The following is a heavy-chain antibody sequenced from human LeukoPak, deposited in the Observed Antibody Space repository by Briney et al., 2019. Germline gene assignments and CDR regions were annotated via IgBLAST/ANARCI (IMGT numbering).Heavy chain of an antibody. V-gene: IGHV3-13*04. D-gene: IGHD3-22*01. CDR1: GFTFSSYD. CDR3: ARAGYDSSGYYYGFDY. CDR2: IGTAGDT. J-gene: IGHJ4*02. Sequence: PGGSLRLSCAASGFTFSSYDMHWVRQGTGKGLEWVSAIGTAGDTYYPGSVKGRFTISRENAKNSLYLQMNSLRAGDTAVYYCARAGYDSSGYYYGFDYWGQGTLVTVSS.